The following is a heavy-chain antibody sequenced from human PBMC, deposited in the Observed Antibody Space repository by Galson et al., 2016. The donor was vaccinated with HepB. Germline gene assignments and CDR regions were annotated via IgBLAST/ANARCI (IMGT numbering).Heavy chain of an antibody. CDR2: ISYDGSTK. V-gene: IGHV3-30*04. CDR1: GFTFSSYA. Sequence: SLRLSCAASGFTFSSYAMHWVRQAPGKGLEWVAVISYDGSTKYYADSVKGRFTISRDNSKSTLYLQMNGLRPEDSALYYCAREVTYCSGGGCYYFDYWGQGTLVTVSS. D-gene: IGHD2-15*01. J-gene: IGHJ4*02. CDR3: AREVTYCSGGGCYYFDY.